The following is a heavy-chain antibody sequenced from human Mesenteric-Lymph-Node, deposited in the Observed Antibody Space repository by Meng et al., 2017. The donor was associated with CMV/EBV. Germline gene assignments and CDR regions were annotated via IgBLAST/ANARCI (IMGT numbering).Heavy chain of an antibody. CDR1: GGSFSGYY. Sequence: QVQLQQWGAGLLKPSETLSLTCAVYGGSFSGYYWSWNRQPPGKGLEWIGEINHSGVPNYNPSLKSRVTISLDRSKNQFFLKLSSVTAEDTAVYYCARGSDIPVNNYWGQGTLVTVSS. CDR2: INHSGVP. V-gene: IGHV4-34*01. CDR3: ARGSDIPVNNY. D-gene: IGHD2-15*01. J-gene: IGHJ4*02.